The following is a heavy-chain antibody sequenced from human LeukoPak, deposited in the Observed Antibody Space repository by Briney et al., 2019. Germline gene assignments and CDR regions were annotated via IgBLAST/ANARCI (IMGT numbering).Heavy chain of an antibody. V-gene: IGHV4-61*02. D-gene: IGHD3-22*01. CDR2: IYTTGST. CDR1: GGSISSGSYY. Sequence: NPSETLSLTCTVSGGSISSGSYYWSWIRQPAGKGLEWIGRIYTTGSTNYNPSLKSRVTISVDTSKNQFSLKLSSVTAADTAVYYCAREDYYESSGYYDYFHYWGQGTLVTVSS. CDR3: AREDYYESSGYYDYFHY. J-gene: IGHJ4*02.